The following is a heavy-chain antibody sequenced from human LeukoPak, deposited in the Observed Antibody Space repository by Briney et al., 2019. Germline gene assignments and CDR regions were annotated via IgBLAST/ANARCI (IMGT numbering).Heavy chain of an antibody. CDR1: GFPFSSYA. Sequence: GGSLRLSCAASGFPFSSYAMHWVRQAPGKGLEYVSAISSNGGSTYYTNSVKGRFTISRDNSKNTLYLQMGSLRAEDMAVYYCARDEGSGHFDYWGQGTLVTVSS. CDR2: ISSNGGST. J-gene: IGHJ4*02. V-gene: IGHV3-64*01. CDR3: ARDEGSGHFDY.